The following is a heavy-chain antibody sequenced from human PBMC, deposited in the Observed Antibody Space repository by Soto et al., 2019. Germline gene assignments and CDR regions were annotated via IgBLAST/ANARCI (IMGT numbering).Heavy chain of an antibody. V-gene: IGHV3-9*01. Sequence: EVQLVESGGGLAQPGRSLRLSCAASGFIFDDYAMHWVRQAPGKGLEWVSGISWQSGSIRYADSVKGRFTISRDNAKNSLYLQMNSLRVXDTALYYCAKDMFSSSSAATFDYWGQGILVTVSS. D-gene: IGHD6-6*01. J-gene: IGHJ4*02. CDR3: AKDMFSSSSAATFDY. CDR1: GFIFDDYA. CDR2: ISWQSGSI.